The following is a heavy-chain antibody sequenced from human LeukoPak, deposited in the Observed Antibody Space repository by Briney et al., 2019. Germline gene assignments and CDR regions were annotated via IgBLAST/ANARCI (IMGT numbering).Heavy chain of an antibody. CDR3: AKGYYYDSSGYDAFDY. V-gene: IGHV3-23*01. Sequence: PGGSLILSFSASGFTFCSYAIGSVRQAPGKGLEWVSAISGSGGSTYYADSVKGRFTISRDNSKNTLYLQMNSLRAEDTAVYYCAKGYYYDSSGYDAFDYWGQGTLVTVSS. CDR2: ISGSGGST. D-gene: IGHD3-22*01. J-gene: IGHJ4*02. CDR1: GFTFCSYA.